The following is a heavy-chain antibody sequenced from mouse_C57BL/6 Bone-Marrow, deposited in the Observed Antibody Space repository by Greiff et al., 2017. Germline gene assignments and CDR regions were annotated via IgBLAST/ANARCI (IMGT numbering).Heavy chain of an antibody. D-gene: IGHD2-4*01. J-gene: IGHJ4*01. Sequence: QVQLQQPGAELVKPGASVKMSCKASGYTFTSYWITWVKQRPGQGLEWIGDIYPGSGSTNYNEKFKGKATLTADKSSSTAYMELRSLTSEDSAVYFCATYDYDNAMDYWGQGTSVTVSS. V-gene: IGHV1-55*01. CDR1: GYTFTSYW. CDR3: ATYDYDNAMDY. CDR2: IYPGSGST.